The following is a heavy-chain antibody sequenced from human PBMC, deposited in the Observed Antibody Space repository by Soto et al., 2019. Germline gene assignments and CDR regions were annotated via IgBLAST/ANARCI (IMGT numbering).Heavy chain of an antibody. V-gene: IGHV1-18*01. Sequence: ASVKVSCKTAGYTFSNYGSTWVRQAPGQPLEWLGWISLYSDGTNYAQKFQGRVSMTTDTSTTTAYMELRSLRSDDTAVYYCARVVPGAEAWFGPWGQGTLVTVSS. J-gene: IGHJ5*02. CDR3: ARVVPGAEAWFGP. CDR1: GYTFSNYG. CDR2: ISLYSDGT. D-gene: IGHD2-2*01.